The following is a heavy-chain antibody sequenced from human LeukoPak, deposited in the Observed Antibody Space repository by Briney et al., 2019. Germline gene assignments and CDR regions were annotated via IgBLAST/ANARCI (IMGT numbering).Heavy chain of an antibody. CDR1: GIIFTAYA. D-gene: IGHD5-18*01. Sequence: RPLRLSCAASGIIFTAYAMHWVRQPPGKGLEWVAVISFDGSNKYYAESVKGRLTFSRDNSKNTAYLQLSSLSAADTPLYYFARVPDSYGYDACDIWGQGTMVTVSS. J-gene: IGHJ3*02. CDR2: ISFDGSNK. V-gene: IGHV3-33*01. CDR3: ARVPDSYGYDACDI.